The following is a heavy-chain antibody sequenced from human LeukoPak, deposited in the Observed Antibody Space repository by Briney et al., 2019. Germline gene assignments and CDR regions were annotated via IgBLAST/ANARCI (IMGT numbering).Heavy chain of an antibody. D-gene: IGHD2-15*01. V-gene: IGHV4-31*03. J-gene: IGHJ3*02. CDR1: GGSISSGGYY. CDR3: ARATPDIVVVVAAQNAFDI. Sequence: SETLSLTCTVSGGSISSGGYYWSWIRQHPGKGLEWIGYIYYSGSTYYNPSLKSRVTISVDTSKNQFSLKLSSVTAADTAVYYCARATPDIVVVVAAQNAFDIWGQGTMVTVSS. CDR2: IYYSGST.